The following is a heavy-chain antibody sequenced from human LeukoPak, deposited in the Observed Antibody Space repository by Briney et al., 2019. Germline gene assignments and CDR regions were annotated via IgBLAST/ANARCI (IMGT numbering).Heavy chain of an antibody. CDR3: ARDRQVPAVVDY. D-gene: IGHD2-2*01. V-gene: IGHV3-11*01. CDR1: GFTLSDWY. CDR2: ISSSGNTI. Sequence: GGPLRLSCAVSGFTLSDWYMSWIRQAPGKGLEWVSFISSSGNTIYYADSVKGRFTISRDHANNSLFLQMNSLRAEDTAVYYCARDRQVPAVVDYWGQGTLVAVSP. J-gene: IGHJ4*02.